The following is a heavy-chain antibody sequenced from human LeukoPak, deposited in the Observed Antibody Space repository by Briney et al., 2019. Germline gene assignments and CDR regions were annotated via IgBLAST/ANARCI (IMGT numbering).Heavy chain of an antibody. Sequence: GGSLRLSCAASGFTFSSYSMNWVRQAPGKGLEWVSYISSSSSTIYYADSVKGRFTISRDNAKNSLYLQMNSLRAEDTAVYYCARSDDYDYVWGSYRSWSLYYFDYWGQGTLVTVSS. CDR3: ARSDDYDYVWGSYRSWSLYYFDY. V-gene: IGHV3-48*01. CDR1: GFTFSSYS. CDR2: ISSSSSTI. J-gene: IGHJ4*02. D-gene: IGHD3-16*02.